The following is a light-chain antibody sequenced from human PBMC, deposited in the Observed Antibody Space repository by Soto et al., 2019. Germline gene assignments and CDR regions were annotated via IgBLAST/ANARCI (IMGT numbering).Light chain of an antibody. V-gene: IGKV3-20*01. CDR1: QSVSSY. Sequence: EIVLTQSPATLSLSPGERATLSCRASQSVSSYLAWYQQRPGQPPRLLIYGASNRATGIPDRFSGSGSGTDFTLIINRLEPEDVAIYYCQQYGGSPRITFGQGTRLEI. CDR2: GAS. J-gene: IGKJ5*01. CDR3: QQYGGSPRIT.